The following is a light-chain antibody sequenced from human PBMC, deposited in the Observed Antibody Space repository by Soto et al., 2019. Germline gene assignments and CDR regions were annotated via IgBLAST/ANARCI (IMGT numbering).Light chain of an antibody. Sequence: SYELTQPPSVSVAPGKTARITCGGNNIGSKSVHWYQQKPGQAPVLVIYYDSDRPSGIPERFSGSNSGNTATLTISRVEAGDEADYYCQVWDSSIYHAVFGGGTKLTVL. J-gene: IGLJ2*01. CDR3: QVWDSSIYHAV. CDR2: YDS. V-gene: IGLV3-21*04. CDR1: NIGSKS.